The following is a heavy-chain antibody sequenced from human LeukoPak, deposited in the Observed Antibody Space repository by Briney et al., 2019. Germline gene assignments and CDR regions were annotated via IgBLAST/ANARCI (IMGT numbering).Heavy chain of an antibody. Sequence: QSGGSLRLSCTASGFTFSNFWMRWVRQAPGMGREWVANIKEDESDKYSVDSVKGRFTISRDNAKNSLYLQMNSLRDEDTAVYYCARIMTTVVKRHCYYYMDVWGKGTTVTVSS. CDR2: IKEDESDK. V-gene: IGHV3-7*01. J-gene: IGHJ6*03. CDR1: GFTFSNFW. CDR3: ARIMTTVVKRHCYYYMDV. D-gene: IGHD4-23*01.